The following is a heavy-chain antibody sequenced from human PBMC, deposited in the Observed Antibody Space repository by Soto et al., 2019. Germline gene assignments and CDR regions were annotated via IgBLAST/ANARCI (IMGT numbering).Heavy chain of an antibody. CDR1: GYTFTGYF. V-gene: IGHV1-2*04. Sequence: SVEVACKASGYTFTGYFMHWARQATGQGLEWMGWINPNRGGTNYAQKFQGWVTMTRDTSSSTAYMELSRLRSDDTAVYYCARLGISDDAFDIRGQGTMXTVSS. CDR3: ARLGISDDAFDI. D-gene: IGHD2-15*01. J-gene: IGHJ3*02. CDR2: INPNRGGT.